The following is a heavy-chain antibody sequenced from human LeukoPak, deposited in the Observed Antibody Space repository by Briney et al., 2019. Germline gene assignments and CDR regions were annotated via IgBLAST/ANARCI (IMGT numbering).Heavy chain of an antibody. Sequence: ASVKVSCKASGGTFSSYAISWVRQAPGQGLEWMGRIIPILGIANYAQKFQGRVTITADESTSTAYMELSSLRSEDTAVYYCARTYCSSTSCMFDYWGQGTLVTVSS. CDR3: ARTYCSSTSCMFDY. CDR2: IIPILGIA. J-gene: IGHJ4*02. D-gene: IGHD2-2*01. V-gene: IGHV1-69*04. CDR1: GGTFSSYA.